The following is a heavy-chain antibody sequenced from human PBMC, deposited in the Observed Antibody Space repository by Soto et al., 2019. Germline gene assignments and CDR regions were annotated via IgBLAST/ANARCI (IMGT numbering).Heavy chain of an antibody. D-gene: IGHD1-26*01. J-gene: IGHJ3*02. CDR1: GYTFTSYG. CDR3: AILTGIVGAQYAFHI. Sequence: ASVKVSCKASGYTFTSYGISWVRQAPGQGLEWMGWISAYNGNTNYAQKLQGRVTMTTDTSTSTAYMELRSLRSDDTAVYYCAILTGIVGAQYAFHIWGQGTMVTVSS. V-gene: IGHV1-18*01. CDR2: ISAYNGNT.